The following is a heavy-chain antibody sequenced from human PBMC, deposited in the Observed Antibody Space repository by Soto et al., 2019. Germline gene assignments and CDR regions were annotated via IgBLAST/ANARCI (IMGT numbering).Heavy chain of an antibody. Sequence: QVQLVESGGGVVQPGRSLRLSCAASGFTFSSYGMHWVRQAPGKGLEWVAVISYDGSNKYYADSVKGRFTISRDNSKNTLDLQMNSLRAEDTAVYYCVKPWFGDLPNAFDIWGQGTMVTVSS. D-gene: IGHD3-10*01. V-gene: IGHV3-30*18. J-gene: IGHJ3*02. CDR2: ISYDGSNK. CDR3: VKPWFGDLPNAFDI. CDR1: GFTFSSYG.